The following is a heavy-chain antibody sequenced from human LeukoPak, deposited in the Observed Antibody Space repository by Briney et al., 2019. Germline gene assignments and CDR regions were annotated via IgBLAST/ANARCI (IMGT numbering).Heavy chain of an antibody. CDR3: AREDDSWGPNNLDL. CDR1: AFTFSDYN. V-gene: IGHV3-48*02. CDR2: IDTSSSTM. D-gene: IGHD7-27*01. J-gene: IGHJ3*01. Sequence: PGGSLRLSCAASAFTFSDYNMNWVRQAPGKGLEWISYIDTSSSTMYYADSVMGRFTISRDNAKESLYLQMNSLRDEDTAVYYCAREDDSWGPNNLDLWGQGTMVTGSS.